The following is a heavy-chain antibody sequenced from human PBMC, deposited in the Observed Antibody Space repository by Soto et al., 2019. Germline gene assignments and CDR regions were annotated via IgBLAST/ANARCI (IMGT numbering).Heavy chain of an antibody. D-gene: IGHD2-2*01. CDR1: GDSISSGGYY. CDR2: IYFSGST. V-gene: IGHV4-31*03. Sequence: QVQLQESGPGLVKPSQTLSLTCTVSGDSISSGGYYWSWIRHHPGKGLEWIGYIYFSGSTYYNPSLKSRVTILLDTSKNPFSLKLSSVTAADTAVYYCERFLVIVTGGGGMDVWGQGTTVTVSS. CDR3: ERFLVIVTGGGGMDV. J-gene: IGHJ6*02.